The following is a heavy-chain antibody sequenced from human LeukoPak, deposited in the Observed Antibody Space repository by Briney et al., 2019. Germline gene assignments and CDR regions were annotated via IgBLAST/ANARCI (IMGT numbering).Heavy chain of an antibody. CDR1: VYTFTGYG. CDR2: ISAYNGNT. D-gene: IGHD3-22*01. J-gene: IGHJ4*02. Sequence: ASVKVSCKASVYTFTGYGISWVRQAPGQGLEWMGWISAYNGNTNYAQKLQGRVTMTTDTSTSTAYMELRRLRSDDTAVYYCARKDRGRKYYYDSSGYVDYWGQGTLVTVSS. V-gene: IGHV1-18*01. CDR3: ARKDRGRKYYYDSSGYVDY.